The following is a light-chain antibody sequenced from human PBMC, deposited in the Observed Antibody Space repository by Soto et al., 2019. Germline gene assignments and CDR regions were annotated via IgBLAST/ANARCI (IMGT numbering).Light chain of an antibody. J-gene: IGKJ3*01. CDR3: QQLSSYPFT. Sequence: DIQLTQSPSFLSASVGDRVTITCRASQGISNFLAWYQQKPGKAPKLLIYGASVLQNGVPLRFSGSESGTEFTLTISSLQPEDLATYYCQQLSSYPFTFGPGTKVDIK. CDR2: GAS. CDR1: QGISNF. V-gene: IGKV1-9*01.